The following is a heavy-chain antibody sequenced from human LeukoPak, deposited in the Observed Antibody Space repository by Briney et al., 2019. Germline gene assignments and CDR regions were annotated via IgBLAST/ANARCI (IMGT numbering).Heavy chain of an antibody. CDR3: ARGPYCSGGSCYLGPFDY. V-gene: IGHV1-2*06. Sequence: AASVKVSCKASGYTFTGYYMHWVRQAPGQGLEWMGRINPNSGDTNYAQKFQGRVTMTRDTSISTAYMELSRLRSDDTAVYYCARGPYCSGGSCYLGPFDYWGQGTLVTVSS. CDR2: INPNSGDT. J-gene: IGHJ4*02. D-gene: IGHD2-15*01. CDR1: GYTFTGYY.